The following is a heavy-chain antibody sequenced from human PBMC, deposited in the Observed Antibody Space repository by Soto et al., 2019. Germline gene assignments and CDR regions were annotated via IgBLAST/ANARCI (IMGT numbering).Heavy chain of an antibody. J-gene: IGHJ6*02. CDR2: IYSGGST. CDR1: GFTVSSNY. D-gene: IGHD2-2*01. V-gene: IGHV3-53*01. Sequence: GGSLRLSCAASGFTVSSNYMSWVRQAPGKGLEWVSVIYSGGSTYYADSVKGRFTISRDNSKNTLYLQMNSLRAEDTAVYYCARGNSINEPYQLPLYYYGMDVWGQGTTVTVSS. CDR3: ARGNSINEPYQLPLYYYGMDV.